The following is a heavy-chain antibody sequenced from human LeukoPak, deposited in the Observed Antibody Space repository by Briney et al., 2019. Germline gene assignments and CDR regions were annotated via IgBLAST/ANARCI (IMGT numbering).Heavy chain of an antibody. J-gene: IGHJ4*02. CDR2: IKQDGSGK. CDR3: ARLRCSSASCFFDY. CDR1: GFTFSSYW. V-gene: IGHV3-7*01. D-gene: IGHD2-2*01. Sequence: GGSLRLSCAASGFTFSSYWMSWVRQAPGKGLEWVANIKQDGSGKYYVDSVKGRFTISRDNAKNSLYLQINSLRAEDTAVYYCARLRCSSASCFFDYWGQGTLVTVSS.